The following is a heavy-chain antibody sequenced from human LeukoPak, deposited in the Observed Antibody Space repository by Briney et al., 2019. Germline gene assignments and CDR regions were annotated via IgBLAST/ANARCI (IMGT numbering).Heavy chain of an antibody. CDR2: IYANDHN. V-gene: IGHV2-5*01. CDR3: TQGPDIIGATRY. D-gene: IGHD1-26*01. J-gene: IGHJ4*02. Sequence: SGPTLLHPRQALTLTFTFSGFSRGTRGGGVGWSRQPPVKALEWLSLIYANDHNRYSPSLKSRLTITNYTSKNQVVLTMTNMHPVDTGTYCCTQGPDIIGATRYWGQGTLVTVSS. CDR1: GFSRGTRGGG.